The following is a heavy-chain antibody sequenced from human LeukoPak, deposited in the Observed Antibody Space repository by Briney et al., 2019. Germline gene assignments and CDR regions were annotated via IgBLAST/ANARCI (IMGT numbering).Heavy chain of an antibody. CDR3: ARDRYGDGFAHFDY. CDR1: GYTFTSYA. Sequence: ASVRVSCKASGYTFTSYAMHWVRQAPGQGLEWMGWITPSGGTNYPQKFQGRVAITRDTSITTAYMDLSRLTSDDTAVYYCARDRYGDGFAHFDYWGQGALVTVSS. J-gene: IGHJ4*02. CDR2: ITPSGGT. V-gene: IGHV1-2*02. D-gene: IGHD5-24*01.